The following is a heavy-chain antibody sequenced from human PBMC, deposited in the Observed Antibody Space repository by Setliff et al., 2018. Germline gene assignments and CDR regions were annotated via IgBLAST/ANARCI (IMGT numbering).Heavy chain of an antibody. CDR1: GYNFITTG. D-gene: IGHD2-8*01. Sequence: ASVKVSCKTSGYNFITTGISWVRQAPGQGPEWMGCISPYNGNTNYAQKFQDRVTMTRDTSINTAYMELRSLRSDDTAVYYCARTDGTNLGYFDNWGQGTLVTVSS. V-gene: IGHV1-18*01. CDR2: ISPYNGNT. J-gene: IGHJ4*02. CDR3: ARTDGTNLGYFDN.